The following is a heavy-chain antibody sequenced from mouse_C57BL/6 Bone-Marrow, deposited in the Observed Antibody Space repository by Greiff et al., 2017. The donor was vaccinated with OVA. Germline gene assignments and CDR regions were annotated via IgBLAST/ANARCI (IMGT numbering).Heavy chain of an antibody. CDR1: GFNIKDDY. V-gene: IGHV14-4*01. CDR2: IDPENGDT. Sequence: VQLQQSGAELVRPGASVKLSCTASGFNIKDDYMHLVKQRPEQGLEWIGWIDPENGDTEYASKFQGKATITADTSSNTAYLQLSSLTSEDTAVYYCTTHSNYPAWFAYWGQGTLVTVSA. D-gene: IGHD2-5*01. J-gene: IGHJ3*01. CDR3: TTHSNYPAWFAY.